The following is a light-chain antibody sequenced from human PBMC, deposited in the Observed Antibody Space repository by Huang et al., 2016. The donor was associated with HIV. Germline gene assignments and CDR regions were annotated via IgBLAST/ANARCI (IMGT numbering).Light chain of an antibody. Sequence: EIVMTPSPATLSVSPGESATLYCRASKSVSTNLAWYQQMPGQAPRPLIEGASTRATGGPGRFSGSVFGTEFTLTISSLQSEDFAVYYCQQYNNWPPLTFGPGTKVDIQ. CDR1: KSVSTN. CDR3: QQYNNWPPLT. J-gene: IGKJ3*01. CDR2: GAS. V-gene: IGKV3-15*01.